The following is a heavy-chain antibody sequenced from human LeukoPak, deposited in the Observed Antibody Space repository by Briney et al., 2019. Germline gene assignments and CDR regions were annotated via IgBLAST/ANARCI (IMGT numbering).Heavy chain of an antibody. CDR3: ARRAAIPGDISISYFDY. Sequence: PSETLSLTCTVSGGSISSSSYYWGWIRQPPGKGLEWIGSSYYSGGTYYNPSLKSRVTISLDTSKNQFSLKLSSVTAADTAVYYCARRAAIPGDISISYFDYWGQGTLVTVSS. D-gene: IGHD3-3*02. CDR1: GGSISSSSYY. CDR2: SYYSGGT. J-gene: IGHJ4*02. V-gene: IGHV4-39*01.